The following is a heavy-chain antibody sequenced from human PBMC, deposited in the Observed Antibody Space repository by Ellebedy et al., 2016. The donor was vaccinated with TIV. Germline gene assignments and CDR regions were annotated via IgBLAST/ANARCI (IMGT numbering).Heavy chain of an antibody. CDR3: ARGTLLGYCSSTSCYDDY. CDR1: GYTFTSYG. V-gene: IGHV1-18*01. J-gene: IGHJ4*02. D-gene: IGHD2-2*01. Sequence: ASVKVSXKASGYTFTSYGISWVRQAPGQGLEWMGWISAYNGNTNYAQKFQGRVTITADESTSTAYMELRSLRSDDTAVYYCARGTLLGYCSSTSCYDDYWGQGTLVTVSS. CDR2: ISAYNGNT.